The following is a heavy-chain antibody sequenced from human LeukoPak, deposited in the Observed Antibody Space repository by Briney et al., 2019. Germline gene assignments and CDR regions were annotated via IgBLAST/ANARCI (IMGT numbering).Heavy chain of an antibody. J-gene: IGHJ3*02. D-gene: IGHD6-19*01. CDR2: INPNSGGT. CDR1: GYTFTGYY. Sequence: GASVKVSCKASGYTFTGYYMHWVRQAPGQGLEWMGWINPNSGGTNYAQKFQGRVTMTRDTSFSTAYMELSRLRSDDTAVYYCATRIAVAGADAFDIWGQGTMVTVSS. V-gene: IGHV1-2*02. CDR3: ATRIAVAGADAFDI.